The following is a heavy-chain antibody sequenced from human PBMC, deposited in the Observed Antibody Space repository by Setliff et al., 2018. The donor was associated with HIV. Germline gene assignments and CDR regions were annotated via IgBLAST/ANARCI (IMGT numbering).Heavy chain of an antibody. CDR2: IYFTGSS. V-gene: IGHV4-59*12. J-gene: IGHJ5*02. CDR1: GGSISTYY. Sequence: SETLSLTCTVSGGSISTYYWSWIRQPPGKGLEWIGSIYFTGSSDNNPSLKSRVTLSVDTSKHQFSLNLTSVTAADTAVYYCARAPFRGGSFGWFDPWGQGTLVTVSS. CDR3: ARAPFRGGSFGWFDP. D-gene: IGHD2-15*01.